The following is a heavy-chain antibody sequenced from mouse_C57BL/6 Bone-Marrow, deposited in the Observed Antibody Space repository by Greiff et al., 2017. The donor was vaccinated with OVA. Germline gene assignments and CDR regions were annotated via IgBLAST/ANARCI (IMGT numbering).Heavy chain of an antibody. J-gene: IGHJ1*03. D-gene: IGHD2-4*01. CDR2: ISDGGSYT. CDR1: GFTFSSYA. V-gene: IGHV5-4*01. Sequence: EVQVVESGGGLVKPGGSLKLSCAASGFTFSSYAMSWVRQTPEKRLEWVATISDGGSYTYYPDNVKGRFTISRDNAKNNLYLQMSHLKSEDTAMYYCARDYDSLYWYFDVWGTGTTVTVSS. CDR3: ARDYDSLYWYFDV.